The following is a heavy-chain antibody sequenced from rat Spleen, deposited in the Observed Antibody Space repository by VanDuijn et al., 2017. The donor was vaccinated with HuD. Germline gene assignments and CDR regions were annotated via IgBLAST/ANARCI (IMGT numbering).Heavy chain of an antibody. J-gene: IGHJ1*01. Sequence: EVQLVESDGGLVQPGRSLKLSCAASGFTFSDYYMAWVRQAPTKGLEWVATISYDGRNTYYRDSVKGRFTISRDHAKSTLYLQMDSLRSEDTATYYCVREDYSDWYFDFWGPGTLVTVSS. V-gene: IGHV5-29*01. CDR3: VREDYSDWYFDF. CDR1: GFTFSDYY. CDR2: ISYDGRNT. D-gene: IGHD1-1*01.